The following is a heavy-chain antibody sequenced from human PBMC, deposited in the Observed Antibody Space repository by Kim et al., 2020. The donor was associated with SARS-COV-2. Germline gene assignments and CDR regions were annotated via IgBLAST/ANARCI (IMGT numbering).Heavy chain of an antibody. CDR3: ARAFAVYSSSWDYYYGMDV. V-gene: IGHV3-48*02. D-gene: IGHD6-13*01. CDR1: GFTFSSYS. CDR2: ISSSSSTI. J-gene: IGHJ6*02. Sequence: GGSLRLSCAASGFTFSSYSMNWVRQAPGKGLEWVSYISSSSSTIYYADSVKGRFTISRDNAKNSLYLQMNSLRDEDTAVYYCARAFAVYSSSWDYYYGMDVWGQGTTVTVSS.